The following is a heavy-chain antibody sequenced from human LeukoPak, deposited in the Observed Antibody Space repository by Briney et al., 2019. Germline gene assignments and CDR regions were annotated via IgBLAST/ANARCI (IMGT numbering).Heavy chain of an antibody. Sequence: GGSLRLSCAASGFTFSSSAMSWVRQVPGKGLEWVAVISYDGSNKYYADSVKGRFTISRDNSKNTLYLQMNSLRAEDTAVYYCARAGSSGWSDPSYYFDYWGQGTLVTVSS. CDR1: GFTFSSSA. CDR2: ISYDGSNK. D-gene: IGHD6-19*01. J-gene: IGHJ4*02. V-gene: IGHV3-30*04. CDR3: ARAGSSGWSDPSYYFDY.